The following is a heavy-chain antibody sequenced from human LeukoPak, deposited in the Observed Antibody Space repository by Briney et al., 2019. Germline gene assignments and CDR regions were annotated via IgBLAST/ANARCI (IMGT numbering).Heavy chain of an antibody. CDR3: ARSLVSGWYPLFDY. CDR2: FYTSGST. CDR1: GGSTSVSI. J-gene: IGHJ4*02. Sequence: ETLSLSSVQSGGSTSVSIGCWMWQPAQEGLEWGWRFYTSGSTNYNPSLKSRVTMSVDTSKNQFSLKLSSVTAADTAVYYCARSLVSGWYPLFDYWGQGTLVTVSS. V-gene: IGHV4-59*10. D-gene: IGHD6-19*01.